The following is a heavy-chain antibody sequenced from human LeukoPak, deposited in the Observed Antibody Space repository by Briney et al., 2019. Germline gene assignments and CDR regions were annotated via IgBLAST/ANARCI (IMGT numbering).Heavy chain of an antibody. Sequence: PSETLSLTCSVSGVSIDSYHWSWIRQPPGKGLEWIGYFYYTGSTNYSPSFEGRVTISEDTSKNQISLRLTSVTAADTAVYYCAGRTAATTRLFDYWGQGTLVTVSS. D-gene: IGHD2-21*02. J-gene: IGHJ4*02. CDR3: AGRTAATTRLFDY. V-gene: IGHV4-59*01. CDR1: GVSIDSYH. CDR2: FYYTGST.